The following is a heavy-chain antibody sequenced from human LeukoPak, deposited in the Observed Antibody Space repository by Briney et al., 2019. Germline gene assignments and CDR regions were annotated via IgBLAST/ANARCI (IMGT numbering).Heavy chain of an antibody. CDR2: IYYSGST. V-gene: IGHV4-59*01. D-gene: IGHD5-18*01. CDR3: ARGPGGYSYGCDY. CDR1: GGSISSYY. J-gene: IGHJ4*02. Sequence: SETLSLTCTVSGGSISSYYWSWIRQPPGKGLEWIGYIYYSGSTNYNPSLKSRVTISVDTSKNQFSLKLSSVTAADTAVYYCARGPGGYSYGCDYWGQGTLVTVSS.